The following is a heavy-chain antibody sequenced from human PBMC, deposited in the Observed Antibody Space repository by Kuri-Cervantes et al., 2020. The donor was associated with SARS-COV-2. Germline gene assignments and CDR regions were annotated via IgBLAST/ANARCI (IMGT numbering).Heavy chain of an antibody. CDR3: ARGRQQLPWNFDD. Sequence: GGSLRLSCAASGFTFSDYYMSWIRQAPGKGLEWVSYISNSGSYTNYADSVKGRFTISRDNAKNSLYLQMSSLRGDDTAVHYCARGRQQLPWNFDDWGQGILVTVSS. CDR1: GFTFSDYY. V-gene: IGHV3-11*06. CDR2: ISNSGSYT. D-gene: IGHD6-13*01. J-gene: IGHJ4*02.